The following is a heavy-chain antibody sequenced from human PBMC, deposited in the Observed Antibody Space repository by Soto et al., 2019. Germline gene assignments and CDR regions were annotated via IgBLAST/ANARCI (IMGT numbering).Heavy chain of an antibody. CDR2: ISPYKGNT. V-gene: IGHV1-18*01. CDR3: ARDLDGSGSYYTNY. Sequence: ASVKVSCKTSGYTFSSISISWVRQAPGQGLEWMGWISPYKGNTYYAQRLQGRVTMTTDTSTSTAYMELRSLRSDDTAVYFCARDLDGSGSYYTNYWGQGTLVTVSS. J-gene: IGHJ4*02. D-gene: IGHD3-10*01. CDR1: GYTFSSIS.